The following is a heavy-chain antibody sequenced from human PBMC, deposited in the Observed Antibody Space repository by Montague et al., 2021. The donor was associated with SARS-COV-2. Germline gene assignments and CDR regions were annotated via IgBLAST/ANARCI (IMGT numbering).Heavy chain of an antibody. V-gene: IGHV4-4*02. CDR1: GDSVSTSTW. Sequence: SETLSLTCRVSGDSVSTSTWWTWVRQTPVKGLAWIGEIFHSGTXXXNPXXXSRVSISVDKSNNQFSLRLSSLIAADTAVYYCATLSRRTAAGTRDYFGLDVWGQGTTVVVSS. CDR2: IFHSGTX. D-gene: IGHD6-13*01. J-gene: IGHJ6*02. CDR3: ATLSRRTAAGTRDYFGLDV.